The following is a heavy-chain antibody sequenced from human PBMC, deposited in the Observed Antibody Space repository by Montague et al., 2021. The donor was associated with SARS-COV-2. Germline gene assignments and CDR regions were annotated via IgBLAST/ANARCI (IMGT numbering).Heavy chain of an antibody. CDR3: ARHVAAVSSGWYSLLGYFDY. J-gene: IGHJ4*02. V-gene: IGHV4-39*01. Sequence: SETLSLTCTVSGGSISSSSYYWGWIRQPPGKGLEWIGSIYYSGSTXYNPSLKSRVTISVDTSKNQFSLKLSSVTAADTAVYYCARHVAAVSSGWYSLLGYFDYWGQGTLVTVSS. CDR1: GGSISSSSYY. D-gene: IGHD6-19*01. CDR2: IYYSGST.